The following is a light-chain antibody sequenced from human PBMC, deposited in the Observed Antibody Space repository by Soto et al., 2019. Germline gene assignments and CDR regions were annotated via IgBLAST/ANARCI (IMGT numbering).Light chain of an antibody. CDR2: DVS. CDR1: SSDVGSYKF. CDR3: CSYAGSSTLI. Sequence: QSALTQPASVSGSPGQSITISCTGTSSDVGSYKFVSWYQQHPGKAPKLIIFDVSKRPSGVSNRFSGSKSDNTASLTISGLQAEDEADYYCCSYAGSSTLIFGTGTKLTVL. J-gene: IGLJ1*01. V-gene: IGLV2-23*02.